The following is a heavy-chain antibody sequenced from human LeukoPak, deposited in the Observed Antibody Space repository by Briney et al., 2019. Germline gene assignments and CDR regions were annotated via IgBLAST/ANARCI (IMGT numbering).Heavy chain of an antibody. D-gene: IGHD2-21*02. J-gene: IGHJ5*02. CDR1: GFTFSSYA. V-gene: IGHV3-23*01. CDR3: AKDPANLAYCGGDCDYWFDP. CDR2: ISGSGGST. Sequence: GGSLRLSCAASGFTFSSYAMSWVRQAPGKGLEWVSAISGSGGSTYYADSVKGRFTISRDNSKNTLYLQMNSLRAEDTAVYYCAKDPANLAYCGGDCDYWFDPWGQGTLVTVSS.